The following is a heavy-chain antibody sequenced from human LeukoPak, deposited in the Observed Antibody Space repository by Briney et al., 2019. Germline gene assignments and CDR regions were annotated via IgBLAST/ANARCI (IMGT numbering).Heavy chain of an antibody. D-gene: IGHD3-3*01. Sequence: ASVKVSCKASGYTFTSYGISWVRQAPGQGLEWMGWISACNGNTNYAQKLQGRVTMTTDTSTSTAYMELRSLRSDDTAVYYCARAIFGVVITYYFDYWGQGTLVTVSS. CDR3: ARAIFGVVITYYFDY. CDR1: GYTFTSYG. J-gene: IGHJ4*02. V-gene: IGHV1-18*01. CDR2: ISACNGNT.